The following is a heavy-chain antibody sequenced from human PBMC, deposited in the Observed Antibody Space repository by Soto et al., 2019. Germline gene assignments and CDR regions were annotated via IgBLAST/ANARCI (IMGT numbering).Heavy chain of an antibody. CDR3: AREDYYHYVMDV. J-gene: IGHJ6*02. CDR1: GGSISSGGYY. Sequence: PSETLSLTCTVSGGSISSGGYYWSWIRQHPGKGLEWIGYIYYSGSTYYNPSLKSRVTISVDTSKNQFSLKPSSVTAADTAVYYCAREDYYHYVMDVWGQGTTVIVSS. V-gene: IGHV4-31*03. CDR2: IYYSGST.